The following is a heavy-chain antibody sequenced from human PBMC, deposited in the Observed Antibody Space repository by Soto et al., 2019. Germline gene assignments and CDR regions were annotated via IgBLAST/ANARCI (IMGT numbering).Heavy chain of an antibody. CDR1: GDSISSYY. D-gene: IGHD5-18*01. V-gene: IGHV4-59*01. CDR2: IHYSGST. Sequence: PSETLSLTCTVSGDSISSYYWSWIRQPPGKGLEWIGYIHYSGSTNYNPSLKSRVTISVDTSKSQFSLKLSSVTAADTAVYYCAKDSGYNYGYFRWFDPWGQGTLVTVSS. J-gene: IGHJ5*02. CDR3: AKDSGYNYGYFRWFDP.